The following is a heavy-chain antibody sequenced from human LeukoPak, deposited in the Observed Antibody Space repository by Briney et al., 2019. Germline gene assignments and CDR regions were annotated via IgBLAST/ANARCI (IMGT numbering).Heavy chain of an antibody. Sequence: SETLSLTCTVSGASVSSGTYFWSWIRQPPGKGLEWIGCISNSGSTNYNPSLMSRVTISADTSKNQFSLKLSSVTAADTAVYYCARDRHAYSGTDYWGQGTLVTVSS. CDR3: ARDRHAYSGTDY. D-gene: IGHD1-26*01. CDR1: GASVSSGTYF. V-gene: IGHV4-61*01. J-gene: IGHJ4*02. CDR2: ISNSGST.